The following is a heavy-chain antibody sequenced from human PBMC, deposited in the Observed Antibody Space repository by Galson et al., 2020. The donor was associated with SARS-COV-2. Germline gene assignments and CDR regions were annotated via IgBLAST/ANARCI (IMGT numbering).Heavy chain of an antibody. J-gene: IGHJ6*03. V-gene: IGHV1-18*01. D-gene: IGHD2-8*01. CDR2: ISADNGNT. CDR3: ARCDRILYFYHMDV. CDR1: GYTFTSYG. Sequence: ASVKVSCKASGYTFTSYGISWVRQAPGQGLEWMGRISADNGNTKYAQKFEGRVTMTTDTSTSTAYMELRSLKSDDTAVYYCARCDRILYFYHMDVWGKGTTVTVSS.